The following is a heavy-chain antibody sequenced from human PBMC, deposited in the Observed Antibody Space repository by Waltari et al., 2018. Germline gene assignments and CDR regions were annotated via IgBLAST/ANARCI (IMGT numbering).Heavy chain of an antibody. Sequence: EVQMVESGGDLVQPGVSLRLCCQASGFAFRDWVHWVRQPPGKGLVWVSRISNEGTFTEYADSVKGRFTISRDNARNTLYLQMNSLRAEDTAVYYCASFGRQWLASYWGQGTLVTVSS. D-gene: IGHD6-19*01. CDR2: ISNEGTFT. J-gene: IGHJ4*02. CDR3: ASFGRQWLASY. V-gene: IGHV3-74*03. CDR1: GFAFRDW.